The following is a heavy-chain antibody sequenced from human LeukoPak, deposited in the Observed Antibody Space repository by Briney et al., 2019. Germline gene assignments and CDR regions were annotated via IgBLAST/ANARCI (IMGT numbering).Heavy chain of an antibody. CDR2: ITGSGSKT. D-gene: IGHD4-11*01. V-gene: IGHV3-48*03. CDR3: ARDLGDYIGYDAFDI. CDR1: GFTFSNYA. J-gene: IGHJ3*02. Sequence: PGGSLRLSCLASGFTFSNYAMSWVRQAPGKGLEWLSYITGSGSKTYYADSVKGRFTISRDNAKNSLYLQMNSLRAEDTAVYYCARDLGDYIGYDAFDIWGQGTMVTVSS.